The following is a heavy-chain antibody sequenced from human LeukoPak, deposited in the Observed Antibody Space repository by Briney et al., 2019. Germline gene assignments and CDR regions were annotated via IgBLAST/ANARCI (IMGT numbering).Heavy chain of an antibody. CDR2: INLNSGNT. CDR1: GYTFTSYD. J-gene: IGHJ4*02. V-gene: IGHV1-8*01. Sequence: ASVTVSFKSSGYTFTSYDINWVRQATGQGLEWMGWINLNSGNTGYAQNFQGRLTVTRDTSINTAYMELGTLRSEDTAIYYCARVTGSIDYWGRGTLVTVSS. CDR3: ARVTGSIDY. D-gene: IGHD1-26*01.